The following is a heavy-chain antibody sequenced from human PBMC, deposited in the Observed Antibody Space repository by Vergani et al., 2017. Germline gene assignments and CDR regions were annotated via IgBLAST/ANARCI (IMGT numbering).Heavy chain of an antibody. CDR3: ARVATGKRDAFDI. CDR2: IYYSGST. V-gene: IGHV4-61*10. J-gene: IGHJ3*02. CDR1: GGSVSSGSYY. D-gene: IGHD4-17*01. Sequence: QVQLQESGPGLVKPSETLSLTCTVSGGSVSSGSYYWSWIRQPGGKGLEWIGYIYYSGSTNYNPSLKSRVTLSVDTSKNQFSLKLSSVTAADTAVYYCARVATGKRDAFDIWGQGTMVTVSS.